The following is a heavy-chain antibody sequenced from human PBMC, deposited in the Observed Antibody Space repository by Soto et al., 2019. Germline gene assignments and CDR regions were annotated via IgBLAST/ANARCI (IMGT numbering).Heavy chain of an antibody. CDR2: IHHSGNT. D-gene: IGHD2-21*02. CDR3: ARALGSYCGGDCYSDYYGMDV. CDR1: GGSISSGGYS. V-gene: IGHV4-30-2*01. J-gene: IGHJ6*02. Sequence: QLQLQESGSGLVKPSQTLSLTCAVSGGSISSGGYSWTWIRQPPGKGLEWIGYIHHSGNTFYNPSLTSRVTISVDMSKKQVSLKMSSVTAADTAVYYCARALGSYCGGDCYSDYYGMDVWGQGTTVTVSS.